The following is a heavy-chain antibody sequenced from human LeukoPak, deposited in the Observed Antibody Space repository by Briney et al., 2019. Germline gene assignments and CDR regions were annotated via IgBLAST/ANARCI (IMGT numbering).Heavy chain of an antibody. CDR2: IYYSGST. Sequence: TTSETLSLTCTVSGGSISSSSCYWGWIRQPPGKGLEWIGSIYYSGSTYYNPSLKSRVTISVDTSKNQFSLKLSSVTAADTAVYYCARTTGDYYYGMDVWGQGTTVTVSS. D-gene: IGHD1-14*01. V-gene: IGHV4-39*01. J-gene: IGHJ6*02. CDR3: ARTTGDYYYGMDV. CDR1: GGSISSSSCY.